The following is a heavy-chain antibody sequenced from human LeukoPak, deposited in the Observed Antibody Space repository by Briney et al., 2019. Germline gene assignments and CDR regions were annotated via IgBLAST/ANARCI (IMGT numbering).Heavy chain of an antibody. CDR3: ARDQTEYFDY. CDR2: VYYSGST. V-gene: IGHV4-30-4*08. CDR1: GGSISSGDYY. J-gene: IGHJ4*02. D-gene: IGHD2-21*02. Sequence: SETLSLTCTVSGGSISSGDYYWSWIRQPPGKGLEWIGYVYYSGSTYYNPSLKSRVTISVDTSKNQFSLKLSSVTAADTAVYYCARDQTEYFDYWGQGTLVTVSS.